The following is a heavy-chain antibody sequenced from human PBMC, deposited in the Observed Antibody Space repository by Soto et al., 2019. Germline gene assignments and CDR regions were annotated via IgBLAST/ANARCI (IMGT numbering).Heavy chain of an antibody. CDR2: ISAYNGNT. V-gene: IGHV1-18*01. CDR3: ARDYDFWSGYHEDYYYYGMDV. D-gene: IGHD3-3*01. Sequence: APAEVCSKACRYAFNFYGISWVRQDHGQGLEWMGWISAYNGNTNYAQKLQGRVTMTTDTSTSTAYMELRSLRSDDTAVYYCARDYDFWSGYHEDYYYYGMDVWGQGTTVTVSS. CDR1: RYAFNFYG. J-gene: IGHJ6*01.